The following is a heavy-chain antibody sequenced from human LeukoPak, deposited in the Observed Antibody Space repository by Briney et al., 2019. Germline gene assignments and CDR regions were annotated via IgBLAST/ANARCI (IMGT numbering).Heavy chain of an antibody. Sequence: SSETLSLTCTVDGGSISSYYWRWIRQPPGEGLEWIVYIYDSGSTNYHPSRKSRVTISVDTSKNQFSLKLSSVTAADTAVYYCARHVVGATTPSFDYWGQGTLVTVSS. D-gene: IGHD1-26*01. V-gene: IGHV4-59*08. CDR2: IYDSGST. CDR1: GGSISSYY. CDR3: ARHVVGATTPSFDY. J-gene: IGHJ4*02.